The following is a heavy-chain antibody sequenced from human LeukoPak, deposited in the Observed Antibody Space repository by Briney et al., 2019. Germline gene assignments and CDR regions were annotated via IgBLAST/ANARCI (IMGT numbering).Heavy chain of an antibody. Sequence: GGSLRLSCVASGFSFSKHWMYWVRQAPGKGLEWVSYISSSGSTIYYADSVKGRFTISRDNAKNSLYLQMNSLRAEDTAVYYCAELGITMIGGVWGKGTTVTISS. D-gene: IGHD3-10*02. CDR2: ISSSGSTI. V-gene: IGHV3-48*03. J-gene: IGHJ6*04. CDR3: AELGITMIGGV. CDR1: GFSFSKHW.